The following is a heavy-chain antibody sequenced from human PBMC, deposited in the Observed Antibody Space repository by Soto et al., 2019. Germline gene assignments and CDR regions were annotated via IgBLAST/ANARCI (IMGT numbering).Heavy chain of an antibody. V-gene: IGHV1-69*13. CDR2: IIPIFGTA. D-gene: IGHD4-17*01. CDR1: GGTFSSYA. Sequence: GASVKVSCKASGGTFSSYAISWVRQAPGQGLEWMGGIIPIFGTANYAQKFQGRVTITADESTSTAYMELSSLKASDTAIYYCARLAGDYIGRGFDYWGQGTPVTVSS. CDR3: ARLAGDYIGRGFDY. J-gene: IGHJ4*02.